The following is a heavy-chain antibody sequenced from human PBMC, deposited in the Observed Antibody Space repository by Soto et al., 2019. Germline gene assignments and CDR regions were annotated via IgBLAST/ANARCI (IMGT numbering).Heavy chain of an antibody. D-gene: IGHD3-10*01. CDR3: ARDLGEVSAF. CDR1: GFTFSSST. J-gene: IGHJ4*02. V-gene: IGHV3-21*06. CDR2: ISSSSSYI. Sequence: GGSLRLSCAASGFTFSSSTMSWVRQPPGKGLEWVSAISSSSSYIYYADSLKGRFTISRDNAKNSLYLQMHSLRAEDTALYYCARDLGEVSAFWGQGNLVTVYS.